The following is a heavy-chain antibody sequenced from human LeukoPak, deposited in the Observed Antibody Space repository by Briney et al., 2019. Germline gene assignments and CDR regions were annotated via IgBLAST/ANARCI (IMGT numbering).Heavy chain of an antibody. D-gene: IGHD4-11*01. J-gene: IGHJ4*02. CDR1: GGSITNTKYY. V-gene: IGHV4-39*01. Sequence: TSETLSLTCTLSGGSITNTKYYWGWIRQPPGKGLEWIGSIYYTGRTYYNPSLKSRVTISVDTSKNQFSLKLRSVTAADTALYYCTRHTGYISGQYSNYEDSWGQGTLVTVSS. CDR3: TRHTGYISGQYSNYEDS. CDR2: IYYTGRT.